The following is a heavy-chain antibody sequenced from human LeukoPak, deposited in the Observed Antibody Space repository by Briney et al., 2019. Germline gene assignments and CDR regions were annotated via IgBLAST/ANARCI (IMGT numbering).Heavy chain of an antibody. Sequence: GGSLRLSCSASGFAFSSYAMSWVRQAPGKGLEWVSAIIGNGGSTYYADSVKGRFAISRDNSRNTLYLQMTSLRAEDTAVYYCAKGGGSSWYIFDYWGQGTLVTVSS. CDR3: AKGGGSSWYIFDY. D-gene: IGHD6-13*01. V-gene: IGHV3-23*01. CDR1: GFAFSSYA. CDR2: IIGNGGST. J-gene: IGHJ4*02.